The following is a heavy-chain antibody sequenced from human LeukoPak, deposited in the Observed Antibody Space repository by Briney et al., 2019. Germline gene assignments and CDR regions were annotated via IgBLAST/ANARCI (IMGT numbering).Heavy chain of an antibody. CDR2: IYYSGST. CDR1: GGSISSYH. D-gene: IGHD5-12*01. V-gene: IGHV4-59*04. Sequence: PSETLSLTCTVSGGSISSYHWSWIRQPPGKGLEWIGNIYYSGSTYYNPSLKSRVTISVDTSKNQFSLRLSSVTAADTAVYYCATTIGSGYDFTSWGQGTLVTVSS. CDR3: ATTIGSGYDFTS. J-gene: IGHJ5*02.